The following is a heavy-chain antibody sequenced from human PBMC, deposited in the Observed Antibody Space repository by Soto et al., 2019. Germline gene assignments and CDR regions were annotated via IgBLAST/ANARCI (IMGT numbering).Heavy chain of an antibody. CDR3: ARGYCSGGTCYSGWYLDL. CDR1: GYSFTSYT. Sequence: QVQLVQSGPEVKKPGASVKVSCKASGYSFTSYTLHWVRQAPGQRLEWMGWINAANGDAKHSQNFQGRVTITRDTPATTGYMELSSLRSEDTAVYYCARGYCSGGTCYSGWYLDLWGRGTLVTVSS. CDR2: INAANGDA. J-gene: IGHJ2*01. D-gene: IGHD2-15*01. V-gene: IGHV1-3*01.